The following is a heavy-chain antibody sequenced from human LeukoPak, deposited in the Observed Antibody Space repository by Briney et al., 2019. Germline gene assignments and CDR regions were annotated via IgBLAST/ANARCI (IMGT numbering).Heavy chain of an antibody. CDR1: SGSINNYY. J-gene: IGHJ3*02. V-gene: IGHV4-59*01. D-gene: IGHD1-14*01. CDR3: ARTNQISETAFDI. Sequence: ASETLSLTCTVSSGSINNYYWIWIRQPPGKGLEWIGYILSSGSTNYNPSVKSRVTISVDTSKNQFSLRLSCVTAADTAVYFCARTNQISETAFDIWGQGTMVIVSS. CDR2: ILSSGST.